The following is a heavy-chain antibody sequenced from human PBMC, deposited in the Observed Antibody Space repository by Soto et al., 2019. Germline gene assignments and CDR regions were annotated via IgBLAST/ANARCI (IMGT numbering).Heavy chain of an antibody. D-gene: IGHD2-21*01. Sequence: EVQLVESGGRLVQPGGSLRLSCAASGFMFSAYWMSWVRQDPGKGLEWVATISGGASDKFYVDSVKVRFTISRDDSKNTLYQQMNSLRDEDTAVYYCVREDWHRFDSWGQGTLVTVSS. CDR2: ISGGASDK. CDR1: GFMFSAYW. CDR3: VREDWHRFDS. J-gene: IGHJ4*02. V-gene: IGHV3-7*01.